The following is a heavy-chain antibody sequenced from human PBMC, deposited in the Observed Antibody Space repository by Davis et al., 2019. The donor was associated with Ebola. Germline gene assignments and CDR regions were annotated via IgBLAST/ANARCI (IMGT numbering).Heavy chain of an antibody. Sequence: PGGSLRLSCAASGFTFSSYAMSWVRQAPGKGLEWVSALSGSGGSTYYADSVTGRFTISRDNSKNTLYLQMNSLRAEDTAVYYCANWVLVGPTTWGQGTLVTVSS. V-gene: IGHV3-23*01. J-gene: IGHJ5*02. CDR1: GFTFSSYA. CDR3: ANWVLVGPTT. CDR2: LSGSGGST. D-gene: IGHD1-26*01.